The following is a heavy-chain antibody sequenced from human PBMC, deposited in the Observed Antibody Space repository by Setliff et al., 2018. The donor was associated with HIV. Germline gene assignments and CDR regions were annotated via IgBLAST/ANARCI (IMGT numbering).Heavy chain of an antibody. J-gene: IGHJ6*02. V-gene: IGHV4-39*07. CDR3: ARDGSYYDSSAYLGGRYYYYGMDV. D-gene: IGHD3-22*01. CDR2: IFYSGSS. CDR1: GGSISSSSYY. Sequence: SETLSLTCTVSGGSISSSSYYWGWIRQPPGKGLEWIANIFYSGSSYYNPSLKSRVTISVDTSKNQFSLKLSSVTAADTAVYYCARDGSYYDSSAYLGGRYYYYGMDVWGQGTTVTVAS.